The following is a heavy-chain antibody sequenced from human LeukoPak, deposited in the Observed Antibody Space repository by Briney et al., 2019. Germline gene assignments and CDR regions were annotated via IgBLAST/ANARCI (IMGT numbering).Heavy chain of an antibody. CDR2: MNPKSGNT. CDR1: GYTFTSYD. Sequence: ASVKVSCKASGYTFTSYDINWVRQATGQGLEWMGWMNPKSGNTGYAQKFRGRVTITRDTSINTAYMELSSLRSEDTAVFYCAMSTPIAAMAYWGQGTLVTVSS. V-gene: IGHV1-8*03. J-gene: IGHJ4*02. CDR3: AMSTPIAAMAY. D-gene: IGHD6-13*01.